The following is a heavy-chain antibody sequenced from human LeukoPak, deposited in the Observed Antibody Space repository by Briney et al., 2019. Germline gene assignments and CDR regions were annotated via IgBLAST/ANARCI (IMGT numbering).Heavy chain of an antibody. V-gene: IGHV1-2*02. Sequence: GASVKVSCKDSGYTFNDYYTHWVRQAPGQGLEWMGWINPNSGGTNYAQKFQGRVTMTRDTSISTAYMDLSRLTSDDTAVYYCAREDLLGYTYGALNFDNWGQGTLVTVSS. CDR3: AREDLLGYTYGALNFDN. CDR1: GYTFNDYY. CDR2: INPNSGGT. D-gene: IGHD5-18*01. J-gene: IGHJ4*02.